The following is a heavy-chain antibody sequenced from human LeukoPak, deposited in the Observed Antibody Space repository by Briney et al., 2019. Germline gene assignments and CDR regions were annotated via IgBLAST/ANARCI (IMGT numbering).Heavy chain of an antibody. CDR3: VRVRTGTSCYDY. J-gene: IGHJ4*02. CDR1: GGSVSSADSH. V-gene: IGHV4-30-4*02. Sequence: SETLSLTCTVSGGSVSSADSHWSWIRQPPGKGLEWIGYISYGGSTSYNPSLRSRVIISLDRSQNQFSLKLNSVTAADTAVYYGVRVRTGTSCYDYWGQGTLVTVSS. CDR2: ISYGGST. D-gene: IGHD2-2*01.